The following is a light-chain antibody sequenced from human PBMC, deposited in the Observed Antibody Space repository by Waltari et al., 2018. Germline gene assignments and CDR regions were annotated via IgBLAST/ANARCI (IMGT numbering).Light chain of an antibody. V-gene: IGLV6-57*04. J-gene: IGLJ2*01. CDR3: QSYDSTNDVV. Sequence: NFMLTQPHSVSESPGKTVTISCTRSSGSIASNYVQWYQQRPGSVPTAVMYEDNQRPPGVRDLFSGAIDRSSNSSSLTISGLKTEDEAGYYCQSYDSTNDVVVGGGTKLTVL. CDR1: SGSIASNY. CDR2: EDN.